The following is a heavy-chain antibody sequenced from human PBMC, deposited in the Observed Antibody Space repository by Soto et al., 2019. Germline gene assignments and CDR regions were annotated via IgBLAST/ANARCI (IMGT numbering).Heavy chain of an antibody. D-gene: IGHD1-26*01. CDR3: ARVTFLIVGSVFSTPFDF. CDR2: ISYSVST. J-gene: IGHJ4*02. V-gene: IGHV4-61*08. Sequence: SYTLSLTCTVPGASVSSGGFSWSWIRQPPGKGLEWIGSISYSVSTTYYPSLRSRVTISVDTSKSQFSLRLNSVTAADTAIYFCARVTFLIVGSVFSTPFDFWGQGTLVTASS. CDR1: GASVSSGGFS.